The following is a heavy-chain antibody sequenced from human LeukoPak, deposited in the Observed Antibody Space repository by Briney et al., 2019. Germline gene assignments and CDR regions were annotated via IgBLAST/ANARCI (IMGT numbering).Heavy chain of an antibody. V-gene: IGHV7-4-1*02. CDR1: GYTFTDYA. CDR2: IHPNTGNP. D-gene: IGHD3-16*02. Sequence: ASVKVSCKASGYTFTDYAMNRVRQAPGQGLEWMGWIHPNTGNPTYAQGFTGRFVFSLDTSVGTTYLQISSLKAEDTAVYYCARAYQSLGGLSLPDHWGQGTLVTVSS. J-gene: IGHJ5*02. CDR3: ARAYQSLGGLSLPDH.